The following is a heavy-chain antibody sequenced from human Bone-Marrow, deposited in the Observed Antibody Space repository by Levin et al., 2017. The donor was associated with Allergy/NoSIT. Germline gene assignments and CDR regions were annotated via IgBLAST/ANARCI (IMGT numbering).Heavy chain of an antibody. CDR1: GYTFTSYD. CDR3: ARGCSGGSCYPSDYYYGMDV. CDR2: MNPNSGNT. J-gene: IGHJ6*02. D-gene: IGHD2-15*01. V-gene: IGHV1-8*01. Sequence: ASVKVSCKASGYTFTSYDINWVRQATGQGLEWMGWMNPNSGNTGYAQKFQGRVTMTRNTSISTAYMELSSLRSEDTAVYYCARGCSGGSCYPSDYYYGMDVWGQGTTVTVSS.